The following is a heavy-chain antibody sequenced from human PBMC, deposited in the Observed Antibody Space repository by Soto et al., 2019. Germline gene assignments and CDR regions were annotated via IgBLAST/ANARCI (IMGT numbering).Heavy chain of an antibody. V-gene: IGHV3-9*01. CDR2: ISWNSGSI. CDR1: GFTFDDYA. Sequence: GGSLRLSCAASGFTFDDYAMHWVRQAPGKGLEWVSGISWNSGSIGYADSVKGRFTISRDNAKNSLYLQMNSLRAEDTALYYCAKDDSGSYYEPRAFDIWGQGTMVTVSS. J-gene: IGHJ3*02. CDR3: AKDDSGSYYEPRAFDI. D-gene: IGHD1-26*01.